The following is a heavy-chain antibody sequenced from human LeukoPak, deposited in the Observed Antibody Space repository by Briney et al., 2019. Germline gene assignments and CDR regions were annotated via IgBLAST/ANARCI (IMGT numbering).Heavy chain of an antibody. V-gene: IGHV3-23*01. CDR2: ISGSGGNA. D-gene: IGHD6-13*01. CDR1: GFTFSSYA. Sequence: PGGSLRLSCAASGFTFSSYAMSWVRQGAGKGLEWVAGISGSGGNAYHADSVKGRFKISRDNSKNTLYLQMNSLRAEDTAVYYCAKDREAAAGLGTATPDYWGQGTLVTVSS. CDR3: AKDREAAAGLGTATPDY. J-gene: IGHJ4*02.